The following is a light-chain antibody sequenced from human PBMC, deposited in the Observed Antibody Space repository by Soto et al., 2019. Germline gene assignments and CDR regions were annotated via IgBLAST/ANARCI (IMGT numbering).Light chain of an antibody. CDR1: QGISNF. V-gene: IGKV1-27*01. CDR2: VAS. CDR3: QNYHISPWS. J-gene: IGKJ1*01. Sequence: IQMTQSPSTLSASVGVRVTITCRASQGISNFLAWFQQKPGKVPNLLIYVASTLQSVVTSRSCAIGSGTDSTITISCLHPEDSAAYYYQNYHISPWSFGQATKGQSK.